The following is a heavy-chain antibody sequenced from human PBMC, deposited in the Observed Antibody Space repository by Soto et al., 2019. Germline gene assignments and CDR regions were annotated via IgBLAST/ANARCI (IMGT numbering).Heavy chain of an antibody. CDR1: GGTFSSYA. CDR2: IIPMTGTA. Sequence: QVQLVQSGAEVRKPGSSVKVSCKAFGGTFSSYAISWVRQAPGQGLEWMGGIIPMTGTANYPQKFRGRATISADESTSTAYMHLTSLRSEDTAVYYCARDEFVAPLGAGGMDVWGQGTTVTVSS. V-gene: IGHV1-69*01. J-gene: IGHJ6*02. D-gene: IGHD1-26*01. CDR3: ARDEFVAPLGAGGMDV.